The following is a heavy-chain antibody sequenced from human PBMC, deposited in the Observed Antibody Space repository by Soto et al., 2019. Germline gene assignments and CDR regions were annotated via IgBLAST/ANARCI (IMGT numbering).Heavy chain of an antibody. Sequence: GGSLRLSCAASGFTFSSYSMNWVRQAPGKGLEWVSSISSSSSYIYYADSVKGRFTISRDNAKNSLYLQMNSLRAEDTAVYYCARVKVTTVTTDYYYYMDVWGKGTTVTV. CDR3: ARVKVTTVTTDYYYYMDV. V-gene: IGHV3-21*01. J-gene: IGHJ6*03. CDR1: GFTFSSYS. D-gene: IGHD4-4*01. CDR2: ISSSSSYI.